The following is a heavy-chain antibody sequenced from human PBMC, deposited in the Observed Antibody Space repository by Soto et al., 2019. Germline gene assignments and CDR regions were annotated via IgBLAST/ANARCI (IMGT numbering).Heavy chain of an antibody. CDR3: ARDLRAKRGGGYYYGYYFDY. CDR2: SIPIFGTA. D-gene: IGHD3-22*01. J-gene: IGHJ4*02. Sequence: GASVKVSCKASGGTFSSYAISWVRQAPGQGLEWMGGSIPIFGTANYAQKFQGRVTITADKSTSTAYMELSSLRSEDTAVYYCARDLRAKRGGGYYYGYYFDYWGQGTLVTVSS. CDR1: GGTFSSYA. V-gene: IGHV1-69*06.